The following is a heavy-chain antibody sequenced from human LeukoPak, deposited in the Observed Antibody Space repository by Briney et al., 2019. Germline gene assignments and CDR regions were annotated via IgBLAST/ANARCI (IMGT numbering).Heavy chain of an antibody. D-gene: IGHD4-17*01. V-gene: IGHV1-18*01. Sequence: ASVKVSCKASGYTFTSYGISWVRQAPGQGLEWMGWISAYNGNTNYAQKLQGRVTMTTDTSTSTAYMELRSLRSDDTAVYYCARINRSVGYYDYGDYVRDGDLCGMDVWGQGTTVTVSS. CDR3: ARINRSVGYYDYGDYVRDGDLCGMDV. J-gene: IGHJ6*02. CDR1: GYTFTSYG. CDR2: ISAYNGNT.